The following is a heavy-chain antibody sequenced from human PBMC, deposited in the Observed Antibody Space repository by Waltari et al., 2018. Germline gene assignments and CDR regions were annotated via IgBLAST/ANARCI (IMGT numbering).Heavy chain of an antibody. Sequence: QLQLQESGPGLVKPSETLSLTCSVSGVSITINRHYRGWIRQPPGQGLEWIGTMSYTGATYSSPSLESRVTVSRDTSKNQLSLKLVSVTAADTAVYYCATYIGASVGTAAFDVWVQGTMVALFS. J-gene: IGHJ3*01. CDR1: GVSITINRHY. CDR3: ATYIGASVGTAAFDV. V-gene: IGHV4-39*01. CDR2: MSYTGAT. D-gene: IGHD1-1*01.